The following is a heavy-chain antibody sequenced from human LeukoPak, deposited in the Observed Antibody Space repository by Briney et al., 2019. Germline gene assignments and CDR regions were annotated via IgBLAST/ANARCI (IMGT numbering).Heavy chain of an antibody. CDR2: IYYSGST. V-gene: IGHV4-39*01. J-gene: IGHJ4*02. CDR3: AESLDY. Sequence: SETLSLTCTVASASISSGSYYWGRIRQPPGKGLEWIGSIYYSGSTYYNPSLKSRVTISVDTSKNQFSLKLNSVTTADTAVYYCAESLDYWGQGTLVTVSS. CDR1: SASISSGSYY.